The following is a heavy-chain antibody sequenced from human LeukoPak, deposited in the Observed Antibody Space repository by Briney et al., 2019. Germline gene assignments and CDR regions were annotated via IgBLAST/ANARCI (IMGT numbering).Heavy chain of an antibody. CDR3: ASFPLRLAAAGPFP. CDR1: RFTFSSYS. D-gene: IGHD6-13*01. V-gene: IGHV3-21*01. Sequence: PGGSLRLSCAASRFTFSSYSMNWVRQAPGKGLEWVSSISSSGSYIYYADSVKGRFTISRDNAKNSLYLQMNSLRAEDTAVYYCASFPLRLAAAGPFPWGQGTLVTVSS. J-gene: IGHJ5*02. CDR2: ISSSGSYI.